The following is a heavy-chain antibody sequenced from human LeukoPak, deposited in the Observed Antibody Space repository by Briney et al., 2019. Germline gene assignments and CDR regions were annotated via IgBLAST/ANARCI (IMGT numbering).Heavy chain of an antibody. CDR2: IYTSGST. CDR1: GGSISSYY. J-gene: IGHJ4*02. V-gene: IGHV4-4*07. CDR3: ARQGSSGWYSGGYYFDY. Sequence: PSETLSLTCTVSGGSISSYYWSWIRQPAGKGLEWIGRIYTSGSTNYNPSLKSRVTTSVDTSKNRFSLKLSSVTAADTAVYYCARQGSSGWYSGGYYFDYWGQGTLVTVSS. D-gene: IGHD6-19*01.